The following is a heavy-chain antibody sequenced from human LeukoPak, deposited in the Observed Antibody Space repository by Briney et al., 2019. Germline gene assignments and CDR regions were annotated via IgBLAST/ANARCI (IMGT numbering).Heavy chain of an antibody. CDR3: ARDKGYDAFDI. CDR1: GGSISSYY. CDR2: IYYSGST. J-gene: IGHJ3*02. V-gene: IGHV4-59*01. D-gene: IGHD5-12*01. Sequence: SETLSLTCTVSGGSISSYYWSWIRQPPGKGLEWIGYIYYSGSTNYNLSLKSRVTISVDTSKNQFSLKLSSVTAADTAAYYCARDKGYDAFDIWGQGTMVTVSS.